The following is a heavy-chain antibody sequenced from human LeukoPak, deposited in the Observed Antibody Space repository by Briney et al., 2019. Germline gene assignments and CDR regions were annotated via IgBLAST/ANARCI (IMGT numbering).Heavy chain of an antibody. Sequence: PGGSLRLSCAASGFTFSSYAMHWVRQAPGKGLEWVAVISYDGSNKYYADSVKGRFTISRDNSKNTLYLQMNSLRAEDTAVYYCAKPTFGGTRSDYWGQGTLVTVSS. CDR1: GFTFSSYA. CDR3: AKPTFGGTRSDY. V-gene: IGHV3-30*18. CDR2: ISYDGSNK. D-gene: IGHD3-16*01. J-gene: IGHJ4*02.